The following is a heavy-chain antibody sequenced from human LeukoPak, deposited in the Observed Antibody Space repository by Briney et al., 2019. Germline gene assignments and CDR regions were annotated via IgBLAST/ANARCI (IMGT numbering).Heavy chain of an antibody. CDR3: ARAEIGGSYRDY. CDR1: GFSFGDYN. J-gene: IGHJ4*02. CDR2: ISRSSSYI. D-gene: IGHD3-16*01. Sequence: GESLRLSCATSGFSFGDYNVNWVRQAPGKGLEWVSSISRSSSYIYYGDSVKGRFTMSRDNAKNSLYLQMNSLRAEDTAVYYCARAEIGGSYRDYWGQGTLVTVSS. V-gene: IGHV3-21*01.